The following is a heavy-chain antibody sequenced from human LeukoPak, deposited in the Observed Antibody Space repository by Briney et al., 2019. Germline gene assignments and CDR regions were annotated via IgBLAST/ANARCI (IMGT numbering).Heavy chain of an antibody. CDR1: GFTFSSYS. CDR3: ARCSDSISQVDV. V-gene: IGHV3-21*01. Sequence: GGSLRLSCAASGFTFSSYSMNWVRQAPGKGLEWVSSISSSSSYIYYADSVKGGFTISRDNAKHSLCLQMNSLRAEDTAVYYCARCSDSISQVDVWGKGTTVTVSS. CDR2: ISSSSSYI. J-gene: IGHJ6*04. D-gene: IGHD3-3*02.